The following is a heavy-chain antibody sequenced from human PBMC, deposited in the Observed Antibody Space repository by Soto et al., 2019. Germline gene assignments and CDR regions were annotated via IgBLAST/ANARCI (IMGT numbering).Heavy chain of an antibody. V-gene: IGHV4-59*01. CDR1: GGSISSYY. CDR2: IYYSGST. CDR3: ARDLYYYDSSGYSADYFDY. J-gene: IGHJ4*02. Sequence: QVQLQESGPGLVKPSETLSLTCTVSGGSISSYYWSWIRQPPGKGLEWIGYIYYSGSTNYNPSLXGRVTISVDTXXNXFXXKLSSVTAADTAVYYCARDLYYYDSSGYSADYFDYWGQGTLVTVSS. D-gene: IGHD3-22*01.